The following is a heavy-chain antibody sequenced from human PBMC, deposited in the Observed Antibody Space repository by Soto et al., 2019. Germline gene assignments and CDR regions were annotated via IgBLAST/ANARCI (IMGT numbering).Heavy chain of an antibody. CDR2: ISYDGSNK. CDR1: GFTFSSYA. J-gene: IGHJ4*02. V-gene: IGHV3-30-3*01. Sequence: QVQLVESGGGVVQPGRSLRLSCAASGFTFSSYAMHWVRQAPGKGLEWVAVISYDGSNKYYADSVKGRFTISRDNSKNTLYLQMNSLRAEDTAAYYCARGKVDTAIFDYWGQGTLVTVSS. CDR3: ARGKVDTAIFDY. D-gene: IGHD5-18*01.